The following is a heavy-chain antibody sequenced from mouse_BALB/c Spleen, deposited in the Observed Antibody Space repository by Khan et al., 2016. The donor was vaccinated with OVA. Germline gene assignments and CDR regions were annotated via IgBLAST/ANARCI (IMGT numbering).Heavy chain of an antibody. V-gene: IGHV3-2*02. CDR3: ASELGRYYAMDY. D-gene: IGHD4-1*01. J-gene: IGHJ4*01. CDR2: ISYSGST. Sequence: EVQLVESGPGLVKPSQSLSLTCTVTGYSITSDYAWNWIRQFPGNKLEWMGYISYSGSTTYNPSLKSRISINRDNSKHKFFLQLNSVTTDDTATYYCASELGRYYAMDYWGQGTSVTVAS. CDR1: GYSITSDYA.